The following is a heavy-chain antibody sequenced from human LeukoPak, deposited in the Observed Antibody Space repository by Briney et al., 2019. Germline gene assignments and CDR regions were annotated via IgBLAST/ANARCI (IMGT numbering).Heavy chain of an antibody. Sequence: GQSLKISCKGSGYSFTNYWIGWVRQMPGKGLEWMGIIYPGDSDTRYSPPFQGQVTISADKSISTAYLQWSSLKASDTAMYYCARHTRSNPFDYWGQGTLVTVSS. D-gene: IGHD2-2*01. CDR3: ARHTRSNPFDY. CDR2: IYPGDSDT. CDR1: GYSFTNYW. J-gene: IGHJ4*02. V-gene: IGHV5-51*01.